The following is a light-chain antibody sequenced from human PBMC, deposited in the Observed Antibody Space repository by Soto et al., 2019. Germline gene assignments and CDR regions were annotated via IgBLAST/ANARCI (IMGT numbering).Light chain of an antibody. Sequence: QSALTQPASVSGSPGQSITISCTGTSSDVGGYNYVSWYQQHPGKAPQLMIYDVSNRPSGVSNRFSGSKSGNTTSLTISGLQAEDEDDDYCSSYTSSSTLPYVFGTGTKLTVL. J-gene: IGLJ1*01. V-gene: IGLV2-14*01. CDR1: SSDVGGYNY. CDR3: SSYTSSSTLPYV. CDR2: DVS.